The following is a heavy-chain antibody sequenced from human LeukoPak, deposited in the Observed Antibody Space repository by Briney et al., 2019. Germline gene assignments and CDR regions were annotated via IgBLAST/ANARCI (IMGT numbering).Heavy chain of an antibody. CDR2: INHSGST. CDR1: GGSISSSSYY. J-gene: IGHJ6*03. CDR3: ARVPPTPYSSSWYIYYYYYMDV. Sequence: SETLSLTCTVSGGSISSSSYYWTWIRQPPGKGLEWIGEINHSGSTNYNPSLKSRVTISVDTSKNQFSLKLSSVTAADTAVYYCARVPPTPYSSSWYIYYYYYMDVWGKGTTVTVSS. D-gene: IGHD6-13*01. V-gene: IGHV4-39*07.